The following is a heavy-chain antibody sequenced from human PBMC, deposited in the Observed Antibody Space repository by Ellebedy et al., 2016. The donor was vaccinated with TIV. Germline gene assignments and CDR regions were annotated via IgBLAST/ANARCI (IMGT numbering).Heavy chain of an antibody. Sequence: PGGSLRLSCAASGFTFSDYYMSWIRQAPGKGLEWVSYISSSGSTIYYADSVKGRFTISRDNAKNSLYLQMNSLRAEDTAVYYCARDRKYYYDSSGYSYWGQGTLVTVSS. CDR1: GFTFSDYY. D-gene: IGHD3-22*01. V-gene: IGHV3-11*01. CDR2: ISSSGSTI. CDR3: ARDRKYYYDSSGYSY. J-gene: IGHJ4*02.